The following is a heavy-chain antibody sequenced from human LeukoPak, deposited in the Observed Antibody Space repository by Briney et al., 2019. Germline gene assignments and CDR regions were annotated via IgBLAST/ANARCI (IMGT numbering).Heavy chain of an antibody. Sequence: ASVKVSCKASGYTFTGYYMHWVRQAPGQGLEWMGWINPNSGGTNYAQKFQGRVTMTRDTSISTAYMELSRLRSDDTAVYYCARAEAYYDILTGYESFDYWGQGTLVTVSS. CDR2: INPNSGGT. J-gene: IGHJ4*02. CDR1: GYTFTGYY. CDR3: ARAEAYYDILTGYESFDY. V-gene: IGHV1-2*02. D-gene: IGHD3-9*01.